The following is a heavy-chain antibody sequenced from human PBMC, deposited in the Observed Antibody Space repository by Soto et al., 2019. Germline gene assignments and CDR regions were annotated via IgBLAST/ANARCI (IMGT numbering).Heavy chain of an antibody. CDR3: AKNYYFDN. Sequence: EVQLLESGGGSIQPGGSLRLSCVASGFTFSSFAMSWVRQAPGKGLEWVSSINRMDGSTYYADSVKGRLTISRDNSKNTLYLQMDSLRAEDTALYYCAKNYYFDNWGQGTLVIVSS. CDR1: GFTFSSFA. J-gene: IGHJ4*02. CDR2: INRMDGST. V-gene: IGHV3-23*01.